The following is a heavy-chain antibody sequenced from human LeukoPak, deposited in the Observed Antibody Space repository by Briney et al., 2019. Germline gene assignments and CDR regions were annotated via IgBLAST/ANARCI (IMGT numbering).Heavy chain of an antibody. CDR1: GGSISSYY. D-gene: IGHD3-10*01. V-gene: IGHV4-59*08. CDR3: ARGYYXXWFDP. Sequence: SETLSLTCTVSGGSISSYYWSWIRQPPGKGLEWIGYIYYSGSTNYNPSLKSRVTISVDTSKNQFSLKLSSVTAADTAVYYCARGYYXXWFDPWGQGTLVTVSS. CDR2: IYYSGST. J-gene: IGHJ5*02.